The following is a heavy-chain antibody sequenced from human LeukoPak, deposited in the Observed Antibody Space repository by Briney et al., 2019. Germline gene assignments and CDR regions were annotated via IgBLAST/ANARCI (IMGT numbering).Heavy chain of an antibody. J-gene: IGHJ4*02. CDR1: GFTFSSYA. Sequence: VGSLRLSCAASGFTFSSYAMSWVRQAPGKGLEWVSAISGSGGGTYYADSVNGRFTISRDNSKNTLYLQMNSLRAEDTAVYYCATKAGAAAAGTGGYYFDYWGQGTLVTVSS. CDR2: ISGSGGGT. V-gene: IGHV3-23*01. D-gene: IGHD6-13*01. CDR3: ATKAGAAAAGTGGYYFDY.